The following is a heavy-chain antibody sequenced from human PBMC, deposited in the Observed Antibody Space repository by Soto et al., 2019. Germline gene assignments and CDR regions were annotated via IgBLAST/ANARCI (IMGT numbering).Heavy chain of an antibody. CDR1: EFTFSSYT. V-gene: IGHV3-48*02. Sequence: EVQLVESGGGLVQPGGSLRLSCAASEFTFSSYTMNWVRQAPGKGLEWVSYISSSSSTVYYADSVKGRFTISRDSAKNSLYLQMNSLRDEDTAVYYCARGDYGMDVWGQGTTGTVSS. CDR2: ISSSSSTV. CDR3: ARGDYGMDV. J-gene: IGHJ6*02.